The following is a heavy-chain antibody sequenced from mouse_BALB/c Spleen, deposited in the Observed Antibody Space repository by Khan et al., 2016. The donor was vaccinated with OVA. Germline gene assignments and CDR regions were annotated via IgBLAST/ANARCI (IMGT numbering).Heavy chain of an antibody. CDR1: GFTFSNYG. V-gene: IGHV5-6-5*01. CDR2: ISSGDTT. CDR3: ARDYWFAY. Sequence: EVELVESGGGLVKPGGSLKLSCAASGFTFSNYGVSWVHQTQEKRLEWVASISSGDTTYYPDSVKGRFTISSDNARNILYLKMSSLRSEDTAMYYCARDYWFAYWGQGTLVTVSA. J-gene: IGHJ3*01.